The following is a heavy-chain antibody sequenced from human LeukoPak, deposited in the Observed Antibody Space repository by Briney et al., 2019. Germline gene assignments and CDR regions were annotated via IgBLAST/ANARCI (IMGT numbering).Heavy chain of an antibody. CDR3: AKDGRVVRGVKEVDY. J-gene: IGHJ4*02. CDR2: ISGSGGST. CDR1: GFTFSSYA. Sequence: PGGSLRLSCAASGFTFSSYAMRWVRQPPGKGLEWVSGISGSGGSTYYADSVKGRFTISRDNSKNTLYLQMNSLRAEDTAVYYCAKDGRVVRGVKEVDYWDQGTLVTVSS. D-gene: IGHD3-10*01. V-gene: IGHV3-23*01.